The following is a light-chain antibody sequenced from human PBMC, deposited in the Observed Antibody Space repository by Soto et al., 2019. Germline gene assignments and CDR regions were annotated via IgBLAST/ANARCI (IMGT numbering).Light chain of an antibody. CDR2: DVS. V-gene: IGLV2-14*01. Sequence: QSVLTQPASVSGSPGQSITIYCTGTSSDVGGYNYVSWYQQHPGKAPQLMIYDVSNRPSGVSNRFSGSKSGNTASLTISGLQAEYESDYYCSSYTSLSTLLYVFGTGTKLTVL. CDR3: SSYTSLSTLLYV. CDR1: SSDVGGYNY. J-gene: IGLJ1*01.